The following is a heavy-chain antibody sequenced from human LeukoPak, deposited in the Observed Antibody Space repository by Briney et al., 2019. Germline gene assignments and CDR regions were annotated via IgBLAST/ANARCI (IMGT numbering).Heavy chain of an antibody. Sequence: GGSLRLSCAASGFTFSTYGIHWVRQAPGKGLEWVAVISYDGGHKYYADSVKGRFTISRDNSKNTLYLQMNSLRPEDTAVYFCAKPYSGSYWGGYYFDYWGQGTLVTVPS. CDR1: GFTFSTYG. CDR2: ISYDGGHK. CDR3: AKPYSGSYWGGYYFDY. J-gene: IGHJ4*02. V-gene: IGHV3-30*18. D-gene: IGHD1-26*01.